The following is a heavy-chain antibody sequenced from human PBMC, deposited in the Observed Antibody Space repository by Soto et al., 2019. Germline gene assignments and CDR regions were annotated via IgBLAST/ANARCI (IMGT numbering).Heavy chain of an antibody. CDR3: ARGRVMGGIDLNLYVMVV. D-gene: IGHD5-12*01. Sequence: GGSLRLSYAASEFSFSNYAIHWVRQAPGKGLEWVSSISYDGNYKYYADSVKGRFTISRDNSKNTLYLQMNSLRTEDTAVYYCARGRVMGGIDLNLYVMVVWGQGTTVTVSS. J-gene: IGHJ6*02. V-gene: IGHV3-30-3*01. CDR2: ISYDGNYK. CDR1: EFSFSNYA.